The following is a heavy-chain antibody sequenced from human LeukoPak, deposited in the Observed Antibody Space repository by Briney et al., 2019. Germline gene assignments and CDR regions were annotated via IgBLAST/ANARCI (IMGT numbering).Heavy chain of an antibody. Sequence: PGGSLRLSCAVSGFTFSSYWMHWVRQLPGKGLVWVSRINSDGSGISYAGSVKGRFTISRDNAKNTLYLQMNSLRAEDTAVYYCARGNAHAFDIWGQGTMVTVSS. V-gene: IGHV3-74*01. CDR1: GFTFSSYW. CDR2: INSDGSGI. CDR3: ARGNAHAFDI. J-gene: IGHJ3*02.